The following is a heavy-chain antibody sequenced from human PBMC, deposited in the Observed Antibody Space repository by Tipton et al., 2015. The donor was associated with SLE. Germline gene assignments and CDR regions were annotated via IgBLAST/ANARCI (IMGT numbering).Heavy chain of an antibody. CDR2: IYGGGTT. V-gene: IGHV3-53*05. Sequence: SLRLSCAVSGFLVTYNYMSWVRQAPGKGLEWVSVIYGGGTTYYADSVQGRFTISRDKLKNTLYLQINTLRAEDTAVYYCVREKGPKDAFDIWCQGTIVTVSP. CDR1: GFLVTYNY. CDR3: VREKGPKDAFDI. J-gene: IGHJ3*02.